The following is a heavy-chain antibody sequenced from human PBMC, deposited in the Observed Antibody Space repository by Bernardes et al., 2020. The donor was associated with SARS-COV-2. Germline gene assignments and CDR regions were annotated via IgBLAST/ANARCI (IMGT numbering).Heavy chain of an antibody. Sequence: ASVKVSCKASGYTFTSYGISWVRQAPGQGLEWMGWISAYNGNTNYAQKLQGRVTMNTDTSTSTAYMELRSLRSDDTAVYYCAREQGYCSSTSCYYYGMAVAAQGTTVTVSS. CDR1: GYTFTSYG. D-gene: IGHD2-2*01. V-gene: IGHV1-18*01. J-gene: IGHJ6*02. CDR2: ISAYNGNT. CDR3: AREQGYCSSTSCYYYGMAV.